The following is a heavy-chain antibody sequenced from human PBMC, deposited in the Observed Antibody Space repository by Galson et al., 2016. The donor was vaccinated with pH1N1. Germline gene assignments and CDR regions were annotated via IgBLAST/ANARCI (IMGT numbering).Heavy chain of an antibody. V-gene: IGHV4-59*11. CDR3: ARDVESAFYDSSGYTTLDI. Sequence: ESLSLTCSVSGDSIGRHYWTWIRQPPGKGLEWLGYIPSSGNSNSNPSLKRRLTISIDTSQNQFSLRLTSVTAADTAMYYCARDVESAFYDSSGYTTLDIWGQGALVTVSS. J-gene: IGHJ3*02. CDR1: GDSIGRHY. D-gene: IGHD3-22*01. CDR2: IPSSGNS.